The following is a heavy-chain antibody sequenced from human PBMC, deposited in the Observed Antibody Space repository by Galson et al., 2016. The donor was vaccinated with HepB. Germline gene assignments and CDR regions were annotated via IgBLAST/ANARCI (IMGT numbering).Heavy chain of an antibody. D-gene: IGHD7-27*01. CDR2: IYYSGSP. CDR1: GGSIRTSSYY. CDR3: ARPRASWGFGGQNYFDD. J-gene: IGHJ4*02. Sequence: ETLSPTSTVSGGSIRTSSYYWGWIRQPPGKGLEWIGNIYYSGSPYYHQSFNSRVSISIDTSKNQFSLKLTSVTAADTAVYFCARPRASWGFGGQNYFDDWGQGTLVTVSS. V-gene: IGHV4-39*01.